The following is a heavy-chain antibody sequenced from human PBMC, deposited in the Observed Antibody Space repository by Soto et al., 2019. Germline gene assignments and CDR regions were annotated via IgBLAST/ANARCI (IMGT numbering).Heavy chain of an antibody. V-gene: IGHV3-48*01. CDR3: ARIQPYSGYYMDV. CDR1: GFTFSSYS. CDR2: ISSSSSTI. D-gene: IGHD1-26*01. J-gene: IGHJ6*03. Sequence: GGSLRLSCAASGFTFSSYSMNWVRQAPGKGLEWVSYISSSSSTIYYADSVKGRFTISRDNAKNSLYLQMNSLRAEDTAVYYCARIQPYSGYYMDVWGKGTTVTVSS.